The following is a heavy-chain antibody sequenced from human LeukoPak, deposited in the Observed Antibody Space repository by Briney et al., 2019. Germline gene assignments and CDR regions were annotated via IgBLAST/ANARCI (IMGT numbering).Heavy chain of an antibody. CDR2: IYYSGST. CDR1: GGSISSGGYY. V-gene: IGHV4-31*03. J-gene: IGHJ4*02. D-gene: IGHD2-15*01. Sequence: SQTLSLTCTVSGGSISSGGYYWSWIRQHPGKVVEWIGYIYYSGSTYYNPSLQSRVTIAVDTSKNQFSLKLSSVTAADTAVYYCARSYCSGGSCYRTFDYWGQGTLVTVSS. CDR3: ARSYCSGGSCYRTFDY.